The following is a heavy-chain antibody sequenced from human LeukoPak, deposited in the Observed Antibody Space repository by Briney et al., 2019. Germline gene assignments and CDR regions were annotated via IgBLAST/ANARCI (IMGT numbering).Heavy chain of an antibody. CDR1: GFTFSTYA. CDR2: IHRDGVTT. J-gene: IGHJ4*02. Sequence: GGSLILSCAASGFTFSTYALGWVRQAPGKGLEWVSSIHRDGVTTYNADAVNGRFTISRDNPRNTLYLQMNSLRAEDTAIYYCAKPSNWGYGYYFDYWGQGILVTVSS. CDR3: AKPSNWGYGYYFDY. D-gene: IGHD7-27*01. V-gene: IGHV3-23*01.